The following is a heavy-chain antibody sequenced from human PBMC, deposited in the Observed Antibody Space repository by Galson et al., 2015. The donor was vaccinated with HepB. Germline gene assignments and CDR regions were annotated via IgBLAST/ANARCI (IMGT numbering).Heavy chain of an antibody. J-gene: IGHJ5*02. CDR2: IIPILGIA. Sequence: SVKVSCKASGGTFSSYTISWVRQAPGQGLEWMGRIIPILGIANYAQKLKGRVTMTRDTSTSTVYMDLSSLRSEDTAVYYCARVLCSGGSCYSDWIDPWGQGTLVTVSS. D-gene: IGHD2-15*01. CDR1: GGTFSSYT. CDR3: ARVLCSGGSCYSDWIDP. V-gene: IGHV1-69*02.